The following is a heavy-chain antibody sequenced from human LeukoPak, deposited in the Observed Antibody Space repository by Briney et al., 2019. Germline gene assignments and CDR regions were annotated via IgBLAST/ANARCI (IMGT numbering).Heavy chain of an antibody. V-gene: IGHV4-34*01. J-gene: IGHJ4*02. CDR3: ATRWYSSSWYVFDY. CDR1: GGSFSGYY. D-gene: IGHD6-13*01. Sequence: SEILSLTCAVYGGSFSGYYWSWIRQPPGKGLEWIGEINHSGSTNYNPSLKSRVTISVDTSKNQFSLKLSSVTAADTAVYYCATRWYSSSWYVFDYWGQGTLVTVSS. CDR2: INHSGST.